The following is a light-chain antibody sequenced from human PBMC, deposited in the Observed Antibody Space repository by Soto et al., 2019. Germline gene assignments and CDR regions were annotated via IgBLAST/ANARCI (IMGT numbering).Light chain of an antibody. CDR2: AAS. Sequence: EIVMTQSPATLSVSPGERATLSCRASQSLSSNLAWYQQKPGQAPRLLIYAASTRATGIPARFSGSGSGTEFTLTISSLQSEDFAVYYCQRYNNWPRTFGQGTKVDIK. J-gene: IGKJ1*01. CDR1: QSLSSN. CDR3: QRYNNWPRT. V-gene: IGKV3-15*01.